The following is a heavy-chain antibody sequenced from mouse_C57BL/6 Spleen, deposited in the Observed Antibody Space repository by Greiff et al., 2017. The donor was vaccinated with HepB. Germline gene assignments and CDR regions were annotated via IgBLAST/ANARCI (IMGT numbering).Heavy chain of an antibody. J-gene: IGHJ1*03. CDR1: GFTFSDYG. CDR2: ISSGSSTI. V-gene: IGHV5-17*01. CDR3: ASAYWDWYFGV. D-gene: IGHD4-1*01. Sequence: EVHLVESGGGLVKPGGSLKLSCAASGFTFSDYGMHWVRQAPEKGLEWVAYISSGSSTIYYADTVKGRFTISRDDAKNNLFLQMTSLRSEDTAMYYCASAYWDWYFGVWGTGTTVTVAS.